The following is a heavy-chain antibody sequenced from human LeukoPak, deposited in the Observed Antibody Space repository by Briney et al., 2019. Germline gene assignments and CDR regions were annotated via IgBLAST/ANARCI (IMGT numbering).Heavy chain of an antibody. V-gene: IGHV4-31*03. Sequence: SQTLSLTCTVSGGSISSGGYYWNWIRQHPGKGLEWIGYIYYTGSTDYNSSLKSRVTMSVDTSKNQFSLKLSSVTAADTAIYYCAREGGQWPAYQYYMDVWGKGTTVTVSS. CDR1: GGSISSGGYY. CDR2: IYYTGST. D-gene: IGHD6-19*01. CDR3: AREGGQWPAYQYYMDV. J-gene: IGHJ6*03.